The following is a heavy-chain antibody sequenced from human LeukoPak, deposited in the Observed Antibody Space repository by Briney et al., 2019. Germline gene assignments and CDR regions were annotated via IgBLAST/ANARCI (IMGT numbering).Heavy chain of an antibody. V-gene: IGHV3-23*01. J-gene: IGHJ4*02. Sequence: PGGSLRLSCAASGFTFSSYAMSWVRQAPGKGLEWVSAISGSGGSTYYADSVKGRFTISRDNSKNTLYLRMNSLRAEDTAVYYCGGSGSYYNNDCWGQGTLVTVSS. CDR2: ISGSGGST. D-gene: IGHD3-10*01. CDR1: GFTFSSYA. CDR3: GGSGSYYNNDC.